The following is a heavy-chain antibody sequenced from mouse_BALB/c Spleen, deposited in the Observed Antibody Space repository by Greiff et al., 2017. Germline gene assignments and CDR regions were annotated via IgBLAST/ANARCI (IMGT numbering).Heavy chain of an antibody. D-gene: IGHD1-1*01. CDR1: GFTFSSYT. J-gene: IGHJ2*01. CDR2: ISSGGSYT. Sequence: EVKLVESGGGLVKPGGSLKLSCAASGFTFSSYTMSWVRQTPEKRLEWVATISSGGSYTYYPDSVKGRFTISRDNAKNTLYLQMSSLKSEDTAMYYCTRVYYYGRSSFDYWGQGTTLTVSS. V-gene: IGHV5-6-4*01. CDR3: TRVYYYGRSSFDY.